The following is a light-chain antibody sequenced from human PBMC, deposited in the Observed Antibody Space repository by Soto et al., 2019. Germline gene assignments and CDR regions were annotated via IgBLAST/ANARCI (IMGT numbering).Light chain of an antibody. V-gene: IGKV3D-20*02. CDR1: QSLSSSY. Sequence: EIVLTQSPGTLSLSPGERATLSCRASQSLSSSYLAWYQQKPGQAPRLLIYGASSRATAIPDRFSGSGSGTDFTLTISSLEPEDFAVYYCQQRSNWPPTFGGGTKVDIK. CDR3: QQRSNWPPT. CDR2: GAS. J-gene: IGKJ4*01.